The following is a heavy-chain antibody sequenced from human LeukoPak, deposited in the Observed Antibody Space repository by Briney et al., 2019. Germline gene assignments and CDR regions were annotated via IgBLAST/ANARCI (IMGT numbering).Heavy chain of an antibody. Sequence: GGSLRLSCAASGFTFSSSSMNWVRQAPGKGLEWVSYISRSSETIYYADSVKGRFTISRDNAKNSLYLEMNSLRPEDTAVYYCAREGQSSTWGRGTLVTVSS. CDR3: AREGQSST. D-gene: IGHD6-19*01. V-gene: IGHV3-48*01. J-gene: IGHJ5*02. CDR1: GFTFSSSS. CDR2: ISRSSETI.